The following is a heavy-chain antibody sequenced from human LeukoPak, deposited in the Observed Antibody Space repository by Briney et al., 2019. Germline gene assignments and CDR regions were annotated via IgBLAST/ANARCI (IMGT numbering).Heavy chain of an antibody. D-gene: IGHD1-1*01. J-gene: IGHJ4*02. CDR2: ISRNSRSI. CDR1: GFTFSSYA. CDR3: ATQPPYVPEDYFDY. Sequence: PGGSLRLSCTPSGFTFSSYAMNWFRQAPGKGLEWISYISRNSRSIHYADSVKGRFTISRDDAKNSLYLQMNSLRAEDTAVYYCATQPPYVPEDYFDYWGQGTLVTVSS. V-gene: IGHV3-48*01.